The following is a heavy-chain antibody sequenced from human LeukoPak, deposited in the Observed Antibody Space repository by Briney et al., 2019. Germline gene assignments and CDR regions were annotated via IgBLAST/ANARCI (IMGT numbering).Heavy chain of an antibody. D-gene: IGHD2-15*01. CDR3: ARAGYCSGGSCYGSDY. CDR1: GFTFSSYG. V-gene: IGHV3-33*01. Sequence: GGSLRLSCAASGFTFSSYGMHWVRQAPGKGLEWVAAIWYDGSIQYYADSVKGRFTISRDNSKNTLYLQMDSLRAEDTAVYYCARAGYCSGGSCYGSDYWGQGTQVTVSS. J-gene: IGHJ4*02. CDR2: IWYDGSIQ.